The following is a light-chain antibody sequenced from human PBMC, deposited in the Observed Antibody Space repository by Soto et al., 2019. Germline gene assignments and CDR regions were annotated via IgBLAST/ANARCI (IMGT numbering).Light chain of an antibody. CDR2: EVS. CDR1: SSDVGGYNY. V-gene: IGLV2-14*01. J-gene: IGLJ3*02. CDR3: SSYTTTSTRV. Sequence: QSVLTQPASVSGSPGQSITIPCTGTSSDVGGYNYVSWYQQYPGKAPKLMIYEVSNRPSGVSNRFSGSKSGNTASLTISGLQAEDEADYYCSSYTTTSTRVFGGGTKLTVL.